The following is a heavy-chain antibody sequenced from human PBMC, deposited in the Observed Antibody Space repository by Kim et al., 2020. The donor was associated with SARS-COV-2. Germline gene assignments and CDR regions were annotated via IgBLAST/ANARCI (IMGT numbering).Heavy chain of an antibody. J-gene: IGHJ4*02. V-gene: IGHV3-74*01. CDR3: ARGMGDY. Sequence: GSLASDADSVESRFTISRDNTENTVYLQMNSLRVEDTAVYYCARGMGDYLGQGTLVTVSS. D-gene: IGHD1-26*01. CDR2: GSLA.